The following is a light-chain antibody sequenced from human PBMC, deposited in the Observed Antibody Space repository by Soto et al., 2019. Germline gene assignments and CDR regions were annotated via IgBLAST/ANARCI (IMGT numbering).Light chain of an antibody. Sequence: QSVLTQPASVSGSPGQSITISCTGTSSDVGSYNLVSWYQQHPGKAPRLMIYEGSERPPGVSNRFSGSESGNTTSLTISGLQAEDEADYYCCSHAGSSSWVFGGGTKLTVL. CDR1: SSDVGSYNL. CDR2: EGS. V-gene: IGLV2-23*01. J-gene: IGLJ3*02. CDR3: CSHAGSSSWV.